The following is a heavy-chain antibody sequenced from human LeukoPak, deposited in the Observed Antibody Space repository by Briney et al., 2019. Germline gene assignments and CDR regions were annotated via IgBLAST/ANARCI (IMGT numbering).Heavy chain of an antibody. CDR2: IIPIFGTA. V-gene: IGHV1-69*05. CDR3: ARVKPDEGHYCTNGVCYYTGFDP. D-gene: IGHD2-8*01. J-gene: IGHJ5*02. Sequence: ASVKVSCKASGGTSSSYAISWVRQAPGQGLEWMGEIIPIFGTANYAQKFQGRVTITTDESTSTAYMELSSLRSEDAAVYYCARVKPDEGHYCTNGVCYYTGFDPWGQGTLVTVSS. CDR1: GGTSSSYA.